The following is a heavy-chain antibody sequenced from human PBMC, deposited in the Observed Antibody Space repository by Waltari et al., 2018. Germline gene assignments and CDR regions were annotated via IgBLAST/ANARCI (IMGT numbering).Heavy chain of an antibody. Sequence: QVQLVQSGAEVKKPGASVKVSCKASGYTFTGYYMHWVRQAPGQGLEWMGRINPNSGGTNYAHKFQGRVTSTRETSISTAYMELSRLRSDDTAVYYCASSIAAAGYYYFDYWGQGTLVTVSS. D-gene: IGHD6-13*01. CDR1: GYTFTGYY. V-gene: IGHV1-2*01. J-gene: IGHJ4*02. CDR3: ASSIAAAGYYYFDY. CDR2: INPNSGGT.